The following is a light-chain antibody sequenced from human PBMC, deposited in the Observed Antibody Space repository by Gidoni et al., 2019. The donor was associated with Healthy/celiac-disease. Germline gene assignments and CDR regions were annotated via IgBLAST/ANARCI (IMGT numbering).Light chain of an antibody. CDR3: QQYDNLPPL. J-gene: IGKJ4*01. CDR2: DAS. CDR1: QDISNY. V-gene: IGKV1-33*01. Sequence: DIKMTQSPSSLSAAVGDRVTITCQASQDISNYLNWYQQKPGKAPKLLIYDASNLETGVPSRFSGSGSGTDFTFTISSLQPEDIATYYCQQYDNLPPLFGGGTQVEIK.